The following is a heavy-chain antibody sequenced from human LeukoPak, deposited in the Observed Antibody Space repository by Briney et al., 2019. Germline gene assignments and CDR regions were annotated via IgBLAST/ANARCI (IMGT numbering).Heavy chain of an antibody. V-gene: IGHV4-4*02. D-gene: IGHD4-23*01. CDR2: IYHSGST. CDR3: ARDLHGGNSFTSDWYFDL. J-gene: IGHJ2*01. CDR1: GGSISISNSNW. Sequence: SETLSLTCAVSGGSISISNSNWWSWVRQPPGKGLEWIGEIYHSGSTSYNPSLKSRVTISVDKSKNQFSLKLSSVTAADTAVYYCARDLHGGNSFTSDWYFDLWGRGTLVTVSS.